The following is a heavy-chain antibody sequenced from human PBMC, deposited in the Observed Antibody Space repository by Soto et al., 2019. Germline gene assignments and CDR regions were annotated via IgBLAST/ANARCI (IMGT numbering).Heavy chain of an antibody. CDR1: GFTFSHYG. V-gene: IGHV3-23*01. Sequence: EVQLLESGGGLVQPGGSLRLSCAASGFTFSHYGMSWVRQAPGKGLEWVSSISGSGGSTYYADSVKGRFTISRDNSKNTMYLQVNSLGAEDTAVYYCASLIPAAGTGYWGQGTLVTVSS. CDR3: ASLIPAAGTGY. CDR2: ISGSGGST. J-gene: IGHJ4*02. D-gene: IGHD6-13*01.